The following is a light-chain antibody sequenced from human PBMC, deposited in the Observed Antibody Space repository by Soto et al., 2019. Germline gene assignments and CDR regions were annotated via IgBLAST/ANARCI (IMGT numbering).Light chain of an antibody. CDR1: QSISSN. Sequence: EIVMTQSPAPLSVSPGERATLSCRASQSISSNLAWYQQKPGQTPRLLIYGASTRATSIPARFSGSGSRTEFTLTINSLQSEDFAVYYCQQHNNWPWTFGQGTRVEIK. V-gene: IGKV3-15*01. CDR3: QQHNNWPWT. J-gene: IGKJ1*01. CDR2: GAS.